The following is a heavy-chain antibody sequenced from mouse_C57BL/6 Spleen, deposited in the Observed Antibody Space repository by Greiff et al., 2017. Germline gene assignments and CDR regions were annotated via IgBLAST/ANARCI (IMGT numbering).Heavy chain of an antibody. Sequence: EVQLQQSGTVLARPGASVKMSCKTSGYTFTSYWMHWVKQRPGQGLEWIGAIYPGNSDTSYNQKFKGKAKLTAVTSASTSYMEHSSLTNEDSAVYYCTRTYRTTVVGGHFDVWGTGTTVTVSS. CDR3: TRTYRTTVVGGHFDV. D-gene: IGHD1-1*01. J-gene: IGHJ1*03. CDR1: GYTFTSYW. CDR2: IYPGNSDT. V-gene: IGHV1-5*01.